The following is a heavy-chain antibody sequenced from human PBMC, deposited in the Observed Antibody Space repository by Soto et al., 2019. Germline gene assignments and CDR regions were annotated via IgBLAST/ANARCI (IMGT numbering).Heavy chain of an antibody. CDR2: ISGSGGST. CDR1: GFTFSSYA. J-gene: IGHJ6*02. D-gene: IGHD2-2*01. V-gene: IGHV3-23*01. CDR3: AKLSDIVVVPAAFTSLYYYYYGMDV. Sequence: SLRLSCAASGFTFSSYAMSWVRQAPGKGLEWVSAISGSGGSTYYADSVKGRFTISRDNSKNTLYLQMNSLRAEDTAVYYCAKLSDIVVVPAAFTSLYYYYYGMDVWGQGTTVTVSS.